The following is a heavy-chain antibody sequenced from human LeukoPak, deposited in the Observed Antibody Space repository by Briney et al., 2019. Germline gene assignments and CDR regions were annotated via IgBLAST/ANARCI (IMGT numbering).Heavy chain of an antibody. Sequence: ASVKVSCKASGYTFTSYYMHWVRQAPAQGLEWMGIINPSGGSTSYAQKFQSRVTMTRDTSTSTVYMELSSLRSEDTAVYYCARDGRGIAARPGYFDYWGQGTLVTVSS. CDR1: GYTFTSYY. V-gene: IGHV1-46*01. J-gene: IGHJ4*02. CDR3: ARDGRGIAARPGYFDY. CDR2: INPSGGST. D-gene: IGHD6-6*01.